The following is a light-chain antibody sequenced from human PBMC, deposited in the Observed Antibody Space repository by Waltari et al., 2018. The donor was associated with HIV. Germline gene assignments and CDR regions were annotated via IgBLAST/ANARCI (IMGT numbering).Light chain of an antibody. Sequence: SYELTQPPSVSVSPGQTASITCSGDQLGDKYACWYQPRPGQSHVLVIDQDSKRPSGIPERVSGSNSGNTATLTISGTQAMDEADYYCQAWDSSLGVFGGGTKLTVL. V-gene: IGLV3-1*01. CDR2: QDS. CDR3: QAWDSSLGV. CDR1: QLGDKY. J-gene: IGLJ3*02.